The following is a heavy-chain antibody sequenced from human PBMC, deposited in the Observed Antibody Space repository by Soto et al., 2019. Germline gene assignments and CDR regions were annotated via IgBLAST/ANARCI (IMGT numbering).Heavy chain of an antibody. CDR3: AREGAIVPRFFDP. J-gene: IGHJ5*02. V-gene: IGHV2-5*01. CDR2: IYWNDDK. Sequence: SGATLVYPTQTLRLMCTFSGFSFRTNGVRVGWIRQPPGKALEWLALIYWNDDKRYSPTLKSRLNITKDTSKNQVILTMTNLDPVDTATYYCAREGAIVPRFFDPWGQGTVVTVSS. D-gene: IGHD1-26*01. CDR1: GFSFRTNGVR.